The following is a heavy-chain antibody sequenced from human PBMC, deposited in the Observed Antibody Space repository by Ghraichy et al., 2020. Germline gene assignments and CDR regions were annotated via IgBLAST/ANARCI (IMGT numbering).Heavy chain of an antibody. D-gene: IGHD3-22*01. J-gene: IGHJ5*02. V-gene: IGHV4-34*01. CDR1: GGSFSGYY. CDR2: INHSGRT. Sequence: SETLSLTCAVYGGSFSGYYWSWIRQPPGKGLEWIGEINHSGRTNYNPSLKSRVTIAVDTSKTQFSLKLSSVTAADTAVYYCARGRRSGYDYNWFDPWGQGTLVTVSS. CDR3: ARGRRSGYDYNWFDP.